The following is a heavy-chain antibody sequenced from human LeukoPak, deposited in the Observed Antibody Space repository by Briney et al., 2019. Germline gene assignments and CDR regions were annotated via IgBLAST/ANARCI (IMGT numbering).Heavy chain of an antibody. J-gene: IGHJ4*02. Sequence: APVKVSCKASGYTFTSYGISWVRQAPGQRLEWMGWISAYSGNTDYAQRLQGRITMTTDTPTSTAYMELRSLRSDDTAVYYCARDLTSSWKYGEVDFWGQGTRVTVSS. D-gene: IGHD1-7*01. CDR3: ARDLTSSWKYGEVDF. V-gene: IGHV1-18*01. CDR1: GYTFTSYG. CDR2: ISAYSGNT.